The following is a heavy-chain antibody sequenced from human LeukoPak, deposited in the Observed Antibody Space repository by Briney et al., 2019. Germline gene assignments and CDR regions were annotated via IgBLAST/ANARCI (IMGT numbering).Heavy chain of an antibody. CDR2: ISGSGGTK. CDR1: GFTFSTYD. J-gene: IGHJ6*02. D-gene: IGHD6-13*01. Sequence: GGSLRLSCAASGFTFSTYDMNWVRQAPGKGLEWVSAISGSGGTKYYADSVKGRFTISRDNSKNTLYLQVSSLRAEDTAIYYCAKGGIATTGINSRRYGMDVWGRGTTVTVSS. V-gene: IGHV3-23*01. CDR3: AKGGIATTGINSRRYGMDV.